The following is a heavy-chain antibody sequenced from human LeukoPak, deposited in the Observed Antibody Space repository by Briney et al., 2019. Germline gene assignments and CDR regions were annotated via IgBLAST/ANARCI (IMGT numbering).Heavy chain of an antibody. CDR2: ISGSGGST. D-gene: IGHD3-22*01. V-gene: IGHV3-23*01. J-gene: IGHJ4*02. Sequence: PGGSLRLSCAASGFTFSSYAMSWVRQVPGKGLEWLSAISGSGGSTYYADSVKGRFTISRDNSKNTLYLQMSSLRAEDTAVYYCAKDPRHQDSSGYYPNYFDYWGQGTLVTVSS. CDR1: GFTFSSYA. CDR3: AKDPRHQDSSGYYPNYFDY.